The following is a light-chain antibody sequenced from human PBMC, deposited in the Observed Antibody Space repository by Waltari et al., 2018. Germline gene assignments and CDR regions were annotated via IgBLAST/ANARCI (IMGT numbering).Light chain of an antibody. CDR3: QQYGSSPRLT. CDR2: GAS. V-gene: IGKV3-20*01. J-gene: IGKJ4*01. CDR1: QSVSSSY. Sequence: EIVLTQSPGTLSLSPGERATLSCRASQSVSSSYLAWYQQKPGQAPRLLSYGASSRATGIPDRFRGSGSGTDFTLTISRLEPEDFAVYYCQQYGSSPRLTFGGGTKVEIK.